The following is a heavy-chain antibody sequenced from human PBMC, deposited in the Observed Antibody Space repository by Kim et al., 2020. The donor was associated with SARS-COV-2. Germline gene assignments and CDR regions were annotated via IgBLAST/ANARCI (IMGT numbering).Heavy chain of an antibody. J-gene: IGHJ4*02. CDR3: ARGGSGSLDY. CDR2: RST. V-gene: IGHV3-74*01. Sequence: RSTSDADSVKGRVTIYRDNAKNTLYLQMNSLRAEDTDVYYCARGGSGSLDYWGQGTLVTVSS. D-gene: IGHD3-16*01.